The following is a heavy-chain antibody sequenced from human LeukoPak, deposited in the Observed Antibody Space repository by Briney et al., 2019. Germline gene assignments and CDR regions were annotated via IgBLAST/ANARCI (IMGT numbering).Heavy chain of an antibody. D-gene: IGHD3-10*01. Sequence: SETLSLTCTVSGYSISSGYYWGWIRQPPGKGLEWIGSIYHSGSTYYNPSLKSRVTISVDTSKNQFSLKLSSVTAADTAVYYCARGVGFPDPYGMDVWGQGTTVTVSS. J-gene: IGHJ6*02. CDR1: GYSISSGYY. V-gene: IGHV4-38-2*02. CDR3: ARGVGFPDPYGMDV. CDR2: IYHSGST.